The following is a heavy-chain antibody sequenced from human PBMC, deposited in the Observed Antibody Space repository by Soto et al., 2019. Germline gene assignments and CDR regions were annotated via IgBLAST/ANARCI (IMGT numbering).Heavy chain of an antibody. J-gene: IGHJ6*02. V-gene: IGHV1-2*04. D-gene: IGHD2-8*01. CDR1: GHSFIDYH. Sequence: QVQLVQSGAEVKKPGASMRVSCKASGHSFIDYHIHWVRQAPGQGLEWLGRINPKSGGTSTAQKFQGWVTMTRDRSISTVYMELTRLRSDDTAVYFCARGHSTDCSNGVCSFFYNHEMDVWGQGTTVTVSS. CDR3: ARGHSTDCSNGVCSFFYNHEMDV. CDR2: INPKSGGT.